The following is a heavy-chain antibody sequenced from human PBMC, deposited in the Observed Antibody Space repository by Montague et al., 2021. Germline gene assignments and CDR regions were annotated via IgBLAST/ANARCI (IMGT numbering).Heavy chain of an antibody. Sequence: TLSLTCTVSGGSISSGGYYWSWIRQHPGKGLEWIGYIYYRGSTYYNPSLKSRVSIPVDTSKNQFSLKLGSVTAADTAVYYCARVTDSSGYYWGAFDIWGQGTMVTVSS. CDR3: ARVTDSSGYYWGAFDI. CDR1: GGSISSGGYY. CDR2: IYYRGST. V-gene: IGHV4-31*03. J-gene: IGHJ3*02. D-gene: IGHD3-22*01.